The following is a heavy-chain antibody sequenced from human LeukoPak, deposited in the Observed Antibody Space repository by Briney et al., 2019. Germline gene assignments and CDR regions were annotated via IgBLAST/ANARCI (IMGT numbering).Heavy chain of an antibody. CDR2: ISSSGSTI. D-gene: IGHD2-2*01. CDR3: AKGETASCYSTCPLDP. J-gene: IGHJ5*02. CDR1: GFTFSSYE. Sequence: GGSLRLSCAASGFTFSSYEMNWVRQAPGKGLEWVSYISSSGSTIYYADSVKGRFTISRDNSKNTLYLQMNSLRAEDTAVYYCAKGETASCYSTCPLDPWGQGTLVTVSS. V-gene: IGHV3-48*03.